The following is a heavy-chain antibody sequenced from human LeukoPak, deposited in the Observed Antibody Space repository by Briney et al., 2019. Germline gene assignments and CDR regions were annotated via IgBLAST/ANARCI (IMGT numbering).Heavy chain of an antibody. J-gene: IGHJ4*02. D-gene: IGHD3-22*01. CDR1: GGTFGGDG. CDR3: ARGPGYFDSSGYVSDHLYFDH. CDR2: IIPVFGSA. Sequence: SVKVSCKASGGTFGGDGISWVRQAPGQGLEWMGGIIPVFGSANYAQRFKGRATITADRSTNTVYMELNSLRSEDTAVYYCARGPGYFDSSGYVSDHLYFDHWGQGTLVTVSS. V-gene: IGHV1-69*06.